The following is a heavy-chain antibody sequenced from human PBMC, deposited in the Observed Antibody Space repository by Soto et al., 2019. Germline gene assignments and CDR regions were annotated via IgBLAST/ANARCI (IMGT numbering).Heavy chain of an antibody. J-gene: IGHJ4*02. CDR2: IIPILGIA. CDR3: ARDGPRPSGWHPLLMV. Sequence: QVQLVQSGAEVKKPGSSVKVSCKASGGTFSSYTISWVRQAPGQGLEWMGRIIPILGIANYAQKFQGRVTITADKSTSTAYMELSSLRSEDTAVYYCARDGPRPSGWHPLLMVWGQGTLVTVSS. CDR1: GGTFSSYT. V-gene: IGHV1-69*08. D-gene: IGHD6-19*01.